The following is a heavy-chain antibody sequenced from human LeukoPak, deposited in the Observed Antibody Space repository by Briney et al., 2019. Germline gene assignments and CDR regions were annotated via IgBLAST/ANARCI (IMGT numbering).Heavy chain of an antibody. V-gene: IGHV1-18*01. CDR3: AREAKQWMVGNYFDY. CDR2: ISPYNGNT. D-gene: IGHD6-19*01. Sequence: ASEKVSCKASGYTFINYPISWVRQAPGQGLEWMGWISPYNGNTNYAQKFQGRVTMTTDTSTSTVYMELRSLRSDDTAVYYCAREAKQWMVGNYFDYWGQGTLVTVSS. J-gene: IGHJ4*02. CDR1: GYTFINYP.